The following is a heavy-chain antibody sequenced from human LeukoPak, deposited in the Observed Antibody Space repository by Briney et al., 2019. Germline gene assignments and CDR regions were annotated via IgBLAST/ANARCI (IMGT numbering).Heavy chain of an antibody. D-gene: IGHD4-17*01. CDR2: ISAYNGNT. V-gene: IGHV1-18*04. CDR1: GYTFTGYY. CDR3: ARDLRSYYYYYMDV. Sequence: GASVKVSCKASGYTFTGYYMHWGRQAPGQGLEWMGWISAYNGNTNYAQKLQGRVTMTTDTSTSTAYMELRSLRSDDTAVYYCARDLRSYYYYYMDVWGKGTTVTISS. J-gene: IGHJ6*03.